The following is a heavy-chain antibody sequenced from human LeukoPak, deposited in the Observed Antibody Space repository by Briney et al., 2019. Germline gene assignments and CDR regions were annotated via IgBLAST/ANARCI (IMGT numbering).Heavy chain of an antibody. D-gene: IGHD3-22*01. CDR2: IYSGGST. J-gene: IGHJ4*02. CDR3: ASYDSSGYSNFDY. Sequence: GGSLRLSCAASGFTVSSNYMSWVRQAPGKGLEWVSVIYSGGSTYYADSVKGRFTISRDNSKNTLYLQMNSLRAQDTAAYYCASYDSSGYSNFDYWGQGTLVTVSS. CDR1: GFTVSSNY. V-gene: IGHV3-66*02.